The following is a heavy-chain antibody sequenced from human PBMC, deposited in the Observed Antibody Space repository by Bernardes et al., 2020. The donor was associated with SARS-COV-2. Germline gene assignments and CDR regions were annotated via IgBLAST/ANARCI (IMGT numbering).Heavy chain of an antibody. V-gene: IGHV4-4*08. D-gene: IGHD2-8*01. CDR1: GGSSKYYY. Sequence: SATLSLTCTVSGGSSKYYYWSVIQQPPGKAVEWIGYIYTSGTTNYNPSLKSRVTIAIDTSKNQFSLKLSSVTAADTAVYYCARHARDCTRGVCQTYYYYAKDVWGQWTTVTVYS. CDR3: ARHARDCTRGVCQTYYYYAKDV. J-gene: IGHJ6*02. CDR2: IYTSGTT.